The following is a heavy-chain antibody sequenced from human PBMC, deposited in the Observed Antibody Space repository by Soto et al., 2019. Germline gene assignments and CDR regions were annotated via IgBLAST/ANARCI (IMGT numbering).Heavy chain of an antibody. Sequence: NPSETLSLTCTVSGGSISSGGYYWSWIRQHPGKGLEWIGYIYYSGSTYYNPSLKSRVTISVDTSKNQFSLKLSSVTAADTAVYYCARGLRFLDSWFDPWGQGTLVTVSS. CDR2: IYYSGST. D-gene: IGHD3-3*01. V-gene: IGHV4-31*03. CDR1: GGSISSGGYY. J-gene: IGHJ5*02. CDR3: ARGLRFLDSWFDP.